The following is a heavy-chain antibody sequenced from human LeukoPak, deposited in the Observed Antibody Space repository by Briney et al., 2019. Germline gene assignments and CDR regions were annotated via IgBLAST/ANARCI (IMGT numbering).Heavy chain of an antibody. J-gene: IGHJ4*02. CDR2: IWYDGSYT. V-gene: IGHV3-33*01. D-gene: IGHD6-19*01. CDR1: GFTFSSYG. CDR3: AGIAVAGTGY. Sequence: TGGSLRLSCAASGFTFSSYGMHWVRQAPGKGLEWVAVIWYDGSYTYYAESVKGRFTISRDNSRNTLYLQMNSLRAEDTAVYYCAGIAVAGTGYWGQGTLVTVSS.